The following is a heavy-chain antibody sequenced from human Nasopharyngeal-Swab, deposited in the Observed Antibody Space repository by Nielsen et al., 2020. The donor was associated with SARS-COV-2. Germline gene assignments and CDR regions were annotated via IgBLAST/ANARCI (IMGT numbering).Heavy chain of an antibody. D-gene: IGHD2-15*01. J-gene: IGHJ6*02. V-gene: IGHV3-9*01. CDR3: AKVVAAHYYYYGMDV. CDR2: ISGNSGSI. Sequence: GRQAPGKGLEWVSGISGNSGSIGYADSVKGGFTISRENAKNSLYLQMNSLRAEDTALYYCAKVVAAHYYYYGMDVWGQGTTVTVSS.